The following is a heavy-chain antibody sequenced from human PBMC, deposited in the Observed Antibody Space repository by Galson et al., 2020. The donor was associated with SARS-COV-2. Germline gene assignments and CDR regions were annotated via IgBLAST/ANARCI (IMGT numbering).Heavy chain of an antibody. J-gene: IGHJ3*02. V-gene: IGHV4-4*02. Sequence: ASETLSLTCAVSGGSISSSNWWSWVRQPPGKGLEWIGEIYHSGSTNYNPSLKSRVTISVDKSKNQFSLKLSSVTAADTAVYYCARGPMIVMVTSISRAFDIWGQGTMVTVSS. CDR3: ARGPMIVMVTSISRAFDI. CDR1: GGSISSSNW. D-gene: IGHD3-22*01. CDR2: IYHSGST.